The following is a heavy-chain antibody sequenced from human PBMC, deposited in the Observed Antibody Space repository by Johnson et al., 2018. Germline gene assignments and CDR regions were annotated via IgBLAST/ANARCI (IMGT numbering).Heavy chain of an antibody. CDR2: IYYSGTT. V-gene: IGHV4-39*01. D-gene: IGHD3-22*01. Sequence: QVQLQESGPGLVKASETLSLTCTVSGDSILSYDYYWGWIRQSPGKGLEWLGTIYYSGTTYYSPSLKSRVTIFVDTSRNQFSLDLRSVTASDTALYYCTRIVKRKMVSYYNYDLDVWGQGTTVAVSS. J-gene: IGHJ6*02. CDR1: GDSILSYDYY. CDR3: TRIVKRKMVSYYNYDLDV.